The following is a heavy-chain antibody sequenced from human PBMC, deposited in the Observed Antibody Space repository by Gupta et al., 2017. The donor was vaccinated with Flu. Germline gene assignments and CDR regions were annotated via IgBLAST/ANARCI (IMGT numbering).Heavy chain of an antibody. CDR2: IYYSGST. CDR3: ASGYCSSTSCSRGRVGEFDP. D-gene: IGHD2-2*01. CDR1: GGSISSGGYY. J-gene: IGHJ5*02. V-gene: IGHV4-31*03. Sequence: QVQLQESGPGLVKPSQTLSLTCTVSGGSISSGGYYWSWIRQHPGKGLEWIGYIYYSGSTYYNPSLKSRVTISVDTSKNQFSLKLSSVTAADTAVYYCASGYCSSTSCSRGRVGEFDPCGQGTLVTVSS.